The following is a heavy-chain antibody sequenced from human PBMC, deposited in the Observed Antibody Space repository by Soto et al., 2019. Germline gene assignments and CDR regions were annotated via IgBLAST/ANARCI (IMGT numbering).Heavy chain of an antibody. Sequence: QVQLVQSGAEVKKPGSSVNVSCKASGGTFSSYTISWVRQAPGQGLEWVGRIIPLLRIANYAQKFQGIVTTSADRSSRTAYMDLSNLRSDDTAVDYCAREPPALKGDAYDAWSQGTMV. J-gene: IGHJ3*01. CDR2: IIPLLRIA. CDR3: AREPPALKGDAYDA. CDR1: GGTFSSYT. V-gene: IGHV1-69*08.